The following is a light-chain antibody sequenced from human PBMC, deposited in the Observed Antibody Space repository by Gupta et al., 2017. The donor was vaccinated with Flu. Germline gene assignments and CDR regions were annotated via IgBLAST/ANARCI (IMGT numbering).Light chain of an antibody. J-gene: IGKJ5*01. V-gene: IGKV3-11*01. CDR1: QSVSSY. CDR3: QQRSNPT. CDR2: DAS. Sequence: DIVLTQSPATLSLSPGERATLSCRASQSVSSYLAWYQQKPGQAPRLLIYDASNRATGIPARFSGSGSGTDVTLTISSLEPEDFAVYYCQQRSNPTFGQGTRLEIK.